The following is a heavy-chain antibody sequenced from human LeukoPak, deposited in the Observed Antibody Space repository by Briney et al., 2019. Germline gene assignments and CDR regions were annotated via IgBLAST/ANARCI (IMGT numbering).Heavy chain of an antibody. Sequence: ASVKVSCKASGYTFTGYYMHWVRQAPGQGLEWMGRINPNSGGTNYAQKFQGRVTMTRDTSISTAYMELSRLRSDGTAVYYCARGGYDFVYYYYGMDVWGQGTTVTVSS. J-gene: IGHJ6*02. D-gene: IGHD3-3*01. V-gene: IGHV1-2*06. CDR1: GYTFTGYY. CDR2: INPNSGGT. CDR3: ARGGYDFVYYYYGMDV.